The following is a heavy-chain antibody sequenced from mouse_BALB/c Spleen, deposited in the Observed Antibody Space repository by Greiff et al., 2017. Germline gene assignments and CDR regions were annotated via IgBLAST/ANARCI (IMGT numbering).Heavy chain of an antibody. CDR2: IWAGGST. D-gene: IGHD1-1*01. CDR1: GFSLTSYG. V-gene: IGHV2-9*02. J-gene: IGHJ2*01. Sequence: VKLMESGPGLVAPSQSLSITCTVSGFSLTSYGVHWVRQPPGKGLEWLGVIWAGGSTNYNSALMSRLSISKDNSKSQVFLKMNSLQTDDTAMYYCARDKGTVVATPFDYWGQGTTLTVSS. CDR3: ARDKGTVVATPFDY.